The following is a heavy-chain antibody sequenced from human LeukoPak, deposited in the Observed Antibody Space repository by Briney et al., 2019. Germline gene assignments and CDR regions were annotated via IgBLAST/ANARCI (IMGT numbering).Heavy chain of an antibody. V-gene: IGHV4-59*05. CDR3: ARGGGYYLSYYYYYMDV. CDR1: GGSISSYY. Sequence: PSETLSLPCPVSGGSISSYYWSWIRQPPGKGLEWIGGIYYSGSTYYNPSLKSRVTISVDTSKNQFSLKLSSVTAADTAVYYCARGGGYYLSYYYYYMDVWGKGTTVTISS. CDR2: IYYSGST. J-gene: IGHJ6*03. D-gene: IGHD3-22*01.